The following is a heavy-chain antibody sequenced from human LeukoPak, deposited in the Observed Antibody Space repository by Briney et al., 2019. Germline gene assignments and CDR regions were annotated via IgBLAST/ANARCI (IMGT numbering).Heavy chain of an antibody. CDR1: GFTFSSYA. V-gene: IGHV3-23*01. CDR3: AKDGGYDFWSGYYMDY. CDR2: ISGSGGST. D-gene: IGHD3-3*01. Sequence: PGGSLRLSCAASGFTFSSYAMSWVRQAPGKGLEWVSAISGSGGSTYYADSVKGGFTISRDNSKNTMYLQMNSLRAEDTAVYYCAKDGGYDFWSGYYMDYWGQGTLVTVSS. J-gene: IGHJ4*02.